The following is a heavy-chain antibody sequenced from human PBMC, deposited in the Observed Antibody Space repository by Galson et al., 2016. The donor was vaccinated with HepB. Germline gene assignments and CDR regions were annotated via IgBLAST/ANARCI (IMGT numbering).Heavy chain of an antibody. CDR2: ISGSGGST. Sequence: SLRLSCAASGFTFSSYAMSWVRQAPGKGLEWVSTISGSGGSTYYADSVKGRFTISRDNSKNTLYLQMNSLRAEDTAVYYCAKRSMSAVAGSFDFWGQGTLVTVSS. CDR1: GFTFSSYA. V-gene: IGHV3-23*01. CDR3: AKRSMSAVAGSFDF. J-gene: IGHJ4*02. D-gene: IGHD6-19*01.